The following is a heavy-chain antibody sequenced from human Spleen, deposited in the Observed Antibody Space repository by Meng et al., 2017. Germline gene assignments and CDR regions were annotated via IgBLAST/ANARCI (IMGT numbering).Heavy chain of an antibody. CDR3: ARGPTTMAHDFDY. J-gene: IGHJ4*02. CDR2: INHSGST. V-gene: IGHV4-34*01. Sequence: VQLQPWGAGLLMASATRPLSCVVSGGSFSDYYWSWIRQPPGKGLEWIGEINHSGSTNYNPSLESRATISVDTSQNNLSLKLSSVTAADSAVYYCARGPTTMAHDFDYWGQGTLVTVSS. CDR1: GGSFSDYY. D-gene: IGHD4-11*01.